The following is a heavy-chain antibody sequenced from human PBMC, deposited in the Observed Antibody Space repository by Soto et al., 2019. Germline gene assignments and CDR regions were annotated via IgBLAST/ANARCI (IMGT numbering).Heavy chain of an antibody. J-gene: IGHJ4*02. V-gene: IGHV3-21*01. Sequence: GSLRLSCAASGFTFTRYSMNWVRQAPGKGLEWVSSISSTTNYMYYADSMKGRFTVSRDNAKNSVYLDMNSLSAEDTAVYYCARESEDLTSNFDYWGQGTLDAVSS. CDR2: ISSTTNYM. CDR1: GFTFTRYS. CDR3: ARESEDLTSNFDY.